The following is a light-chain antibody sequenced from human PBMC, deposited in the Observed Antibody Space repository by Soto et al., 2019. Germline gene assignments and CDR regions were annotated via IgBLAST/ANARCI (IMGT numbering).Light chain of an antibody. J-gene: IGKJ1*01. Sequence: DVVMTQSPLSLSVTLGQSASISCRSSQSLVSSDGDAYLNWFHQRPGQSPRRLMYKVPDRDSGVPDRFSGNGSGTYFTLTINKVEAEDIGVYYCLQGTHFPPWTFGQGTKVDIK. V-gene: IGKV2-30*01. CDR2: KVP. CDR1: QSLVSSDGDAY. CDR3: LQGTHFPPWT.